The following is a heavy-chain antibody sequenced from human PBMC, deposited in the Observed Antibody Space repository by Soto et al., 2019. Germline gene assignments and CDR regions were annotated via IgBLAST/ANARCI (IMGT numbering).Heavy chain of an antibody. CDR2: IKSKTDGGTP. CDR3: TTDSYSSIIVVRFDY. J-gene: IGHJ4*01. V-gene: IGHV3-15*07. Sequence: GGSLRLSCAASGFTSSNAWINWVRQAPGKGLEWVGRIKSKTDGGTPDYAAPVKGRFAISRDDSKNMVYLQMNSLKTEDPGIYYCTTDSYSSIIVVRFDYWGHGTLVTVSS. D-gene: IGHD3-22*01. CDR1: GFTSSNAW.